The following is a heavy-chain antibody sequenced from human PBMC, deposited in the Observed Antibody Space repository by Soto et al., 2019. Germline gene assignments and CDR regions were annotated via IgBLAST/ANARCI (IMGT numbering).Heavy chain of an antibody. Sequence: EVQLVESGGGLVQPGGSLRLSCAASGFTFSNYWMNWVRQAPGKGLEWVANINEDGSEKYYVDSAKGRFTISRDNAKNSLYLQMSSLRPEDTAVYYCARDLFDYWGQGTLVTVSS. CDR2: INEDGSEK. V-gene: IGHV3-7*01. J-gene: IGHJ4*02. CDR1: GFTFSNYW. CDR3: ARDLFDY.